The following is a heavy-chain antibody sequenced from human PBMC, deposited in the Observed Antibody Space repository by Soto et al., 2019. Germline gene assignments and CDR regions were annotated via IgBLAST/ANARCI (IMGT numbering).Heavy chain of an antibody. Sequence: GGSLRLSCAASGFTFSSYGMHWVRQAPSKGLEWVAVIWYDGSNKYYADSVKGRFTISRDNFESTLYLQMNGLRAEDPAVYYWAREEGRGYDFWSGYLGRGDYYYGMDVWGQGTTVTVSS. CDR3: AREEGRGYDFWSGYLGRGDYYYGMDV. V-gene: IGHV3-33*01. D-gene: IGHD3-3*01. CDR2: IWYDGSNK. J-gene: IGHJ6*02. CDR1: GFTFSSYG.